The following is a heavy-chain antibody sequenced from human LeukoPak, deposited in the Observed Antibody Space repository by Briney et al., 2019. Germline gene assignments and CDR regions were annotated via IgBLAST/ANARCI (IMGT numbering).Heavy chain of an antibody. J-gene: IGHJ4*02. CDR1: GGSFSGYY. CDR3: ARKGYDYVWGSYRAPGY. V-gene: IGHV4-39*01. CDR2: IYYSGST. D-gene: IGHD3-16*02. Sequence: SETLSLTCAVYGGSFSGYYWGWIRQPPGKGLEWIGSIYYSGSTYYNPSLKSRVTISVDTSKNQFSLKLSSVTAADTAVYYCARKGYDYVWGSYRAPGYWGQGTLVTVSS.